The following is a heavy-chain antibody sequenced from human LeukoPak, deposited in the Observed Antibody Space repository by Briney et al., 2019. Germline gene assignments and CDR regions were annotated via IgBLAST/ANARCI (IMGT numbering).Heavy chain of an antibody. Sequence: KPSETLSLTCAVYGGSFSGYYWSWIRQPPGKGLEWIGEINHSGSTNYNPSLKSRVTISVDTSKNQFSLKLSSVTAADTAVYYCARGSRFGEFPTDYWGQGTLVTVSS. V-gene: IGHV4-34*01. CDR3: ARGSRFGEFPTDY. CDR2: INHSGST. D-gene: IGHD3-10*01. J-gene: IGHJ4*02. CDR1: GGSFSGYY.